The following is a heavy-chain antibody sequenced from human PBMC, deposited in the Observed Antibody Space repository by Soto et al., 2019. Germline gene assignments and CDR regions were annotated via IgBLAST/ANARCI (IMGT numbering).Heavy chain of an antibody. D-gene: IGHD2-2*01. CDR3: AXELIGYCSSTSRCGMDV. V-gene: IGHV1-2*02. J-gene: IGHJ6*02. Sequence: ASVKVSCKASGYTFTGYYMHWVRQAPGQGLEWMGWINPNSGGTNYAQKFQGRVTMTRDTSISTAYMELSRLRSDDTAVYYCAXELIGYCSSTSRCGMDVWGQGTTVTVSS. CDR1: GYTFTGYY. CDR2: INPNSGGT.